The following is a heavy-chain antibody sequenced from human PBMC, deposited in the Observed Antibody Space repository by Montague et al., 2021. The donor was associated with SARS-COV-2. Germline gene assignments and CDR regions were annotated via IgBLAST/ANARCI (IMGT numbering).Heavy chain of an antibody. D-gene: IGHD1-1*01. CDR2: TYFRSNWNY. CDR3: ARGAPGY. CDR1: GDSVSSNSAA. Sequence: CAISGDSVSSNSAAWSWIRQSPSRGLEWLARTYFRSNWNYDHAASVAGRVTVNPDTSKNQFSLKLTSVTAADTAVYYCARGAPGYWGQGTLVTVSS. V-gene: IGHV6-1*01. J-gene: IGHJ4*02.